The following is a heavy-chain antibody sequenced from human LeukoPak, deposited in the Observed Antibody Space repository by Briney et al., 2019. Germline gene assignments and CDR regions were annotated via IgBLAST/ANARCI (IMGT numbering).Heavy chain of an antibody. CDR3: ARSDSIGSVDY. Sequence: GGSLRLSCAASGIAFSIYWMSWVRQAPGKGLEWVANINHHGSDKWYVDSVKGRFTIASDNTDNSPSLQINSLRVEDTAVYYCARSDSIGSVDYWGQGTLITVSS. D-gene: IGHD2-21*01. CDR1: GIAFSIYW. V-gene: IGHV3-7*01. CDR2: INHHGSDK. J-gene: IGHJ4*02.